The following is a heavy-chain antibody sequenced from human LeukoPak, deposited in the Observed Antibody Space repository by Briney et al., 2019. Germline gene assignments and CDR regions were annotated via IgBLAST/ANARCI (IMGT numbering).Heavy chain of an antibody. CDR3: ASEIRTYYYGSGSHPETNWFDT. J-gene: IGHJ5*02. D-gene: IGHD3-10*01. CDR2: DDYSGAT. Sequence: SETLSLTCTVSGGSICDRSYYCAWIRQPPGKGLEWIGSDDYSGATYYNTSLKSRVTISVDTSKNQISLKLYSVTAADSAVYYCASEIRTYYYGSGSHPETNWFDTWGQGTLVTVSS. V-gene: IGHV4-39*01. CDR1: GGSICDRSYY.